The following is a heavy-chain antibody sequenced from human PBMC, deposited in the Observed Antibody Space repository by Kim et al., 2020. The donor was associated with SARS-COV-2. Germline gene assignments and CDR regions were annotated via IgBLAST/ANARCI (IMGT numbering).Heavy chain of an antibody. CDR3: TRCGGSFYPNDAFDI. J-gene: IGHJ3*02. Sequence: ASVKCRFTITRDDSKSIAYLQMNSLKTEDTAVYYCTRCGGSFYPNDAFDIWGQGTMVTVSS. D-gene: IGHD2-15*01. V-gene: IGHV3-49*02.